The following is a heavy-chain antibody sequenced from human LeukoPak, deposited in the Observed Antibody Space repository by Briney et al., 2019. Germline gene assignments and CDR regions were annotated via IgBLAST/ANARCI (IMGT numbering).Heavy chain of an antibody. CDR2: ISDSGGTT. D-gene: IGHD2-2*01. Sequence: PGGSLRLSCAASGFTFSSYAMSWVRHAPGEGLEWVSAISDSGGTTYYADSVKGRFTISSDNSKNTLYLQMNSLRGEDTAVYYCAKLTRGYYSSTACPNWFDPWDQGTLVTVSS. CDR3: AKLTRGYYSSTACPNWFDP. J-gene: IGHJ5*02. V-gene: IGHV3-23*01. CDR1: GFTFSSYA.